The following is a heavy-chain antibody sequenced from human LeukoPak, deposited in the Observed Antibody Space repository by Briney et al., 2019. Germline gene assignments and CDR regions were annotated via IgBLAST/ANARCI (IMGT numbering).Heavy chain of an antibody. CDR2: ISSSSSYI. CDR3: ARGEGRSGYSGYGPPFDI. J-gene: IGHJ3*02. V-gene: IGHV3-21*01. CDR1: GFTFSSYS. D-gene: IGHD5-12*01. Sequence: PGGSLRLSCAASGFTFSSYSMNWVRQAPGEGLEWVSSISSSSSYIYYADSVKGRFTISRDNAKNSLYLQMNSLRAEDTAVYYCARGEGRSGYSGYGPPFDIWGQGTMVTVSS.